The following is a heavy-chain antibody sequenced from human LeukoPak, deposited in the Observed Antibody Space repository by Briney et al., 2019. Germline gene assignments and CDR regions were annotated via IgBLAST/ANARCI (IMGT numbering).Heavy chain of an antibody. CDR3: ARGTEGLDAFDI. D-gene: IGHD2-2*01. CDR2: IIPIFGTA. Sequence: SVKVSCKASGGTFSSYAISWVRQAPGQGLEWMGGIIPIFGTANYAQKFQGRVTITADESTSTAYMELSSMRSEDTAVYYCARGTEGLDAFDIWGQGTMVTVSS. V-gene: IGHV1-69*13. CDR1: GGTFSSYA. J-gene: IGHJ3*02.